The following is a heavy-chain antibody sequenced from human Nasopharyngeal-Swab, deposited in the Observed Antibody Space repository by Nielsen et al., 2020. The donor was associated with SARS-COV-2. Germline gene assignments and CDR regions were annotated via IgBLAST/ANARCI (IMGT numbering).Heavy chain of an antibody. CDR2: ISSSSSYI. CDR3: TRDLGRWQLFDP. D-gene: IGHD7-27*01. J-gene: IGHJ5*02. V-gene: IGHV3-21*01. CDR1: GFTFSTYS. Sequence: GGSLRLSCAASGFTFSTYSMNWVRQAPGKGLEWVSSISSSSSYIYYAESVKGRFTISRDNAKNSLYLQMNSLRAEDTAVFYCTRDLGRWQLFDPWGQGTLVTVSS.